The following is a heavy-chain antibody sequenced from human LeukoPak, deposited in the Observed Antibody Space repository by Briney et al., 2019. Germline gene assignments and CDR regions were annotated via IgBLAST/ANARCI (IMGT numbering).Heavy chain of an antibody. J-gene: IGHJ4*02. Sequence: SETLSLTCTVSGGSISSYYWSWIRQPPGKGLEWIGYIYYSGSTNYNPSLKSRVTISVDTSKNRFSLKLSSVTAADTAVYYCARGGYYDSSGYPYWGQGTLVTVSS. V-gene: IGHV4-59*01. CDR3: ARGGYYDSSGYPY. CDR1: GGSISSYY. CDR2: IYYSGST. D-gene: IGHD3-22*01.